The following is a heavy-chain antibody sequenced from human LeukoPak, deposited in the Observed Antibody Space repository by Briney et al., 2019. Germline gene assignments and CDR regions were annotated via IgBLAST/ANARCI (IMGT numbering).Heavy chain of an antibody. Sequence: SETLSLTCTVSGYSISTGYYWGWIRQPPGKGLEWIGSIYRSGSTYYNPSLKSRVTISVDTSKNQFSLKLNSVTAADTAVYYCAAAGEGLRGDYWGQGTLVTVSS. CDR3: AAAGEGLRGDY. V-gene: IGHV4-38-2*02. CDR2: IYRSGST. J-gene: IGHJ4*02. D-gene: IGHD4-17*01. CDR1: GYSISTGYY.